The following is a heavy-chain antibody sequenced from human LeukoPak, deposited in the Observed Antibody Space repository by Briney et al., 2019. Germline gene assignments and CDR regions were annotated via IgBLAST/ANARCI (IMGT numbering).Heavy chain of an antibody. V-gene: IGHV3-48*03. Sequence: GGSLRLSCAASGFTLSSYEMNWFRQAPGKGLEWVSYISSSGSTIYYADSVKGRFTISRDNAKNSLYLQMNSLRVEDMAVYYCARDLVVRGRWSWFDPRGQGTLVTVSS. CDR2: ISSSGSTI. J-gene: IGHJ5*02. D-gene: IGHD3-10*01. CDR3: ARDLVVRGRWSWFDP. CDR1: GFTLSSYE.